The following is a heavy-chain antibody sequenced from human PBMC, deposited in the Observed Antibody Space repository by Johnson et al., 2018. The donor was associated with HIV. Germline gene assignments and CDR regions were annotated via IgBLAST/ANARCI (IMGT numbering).Heavy chain of an antibody. J-gene: IGHJ3*02. D-gene: IGHD3-22*01. V-gene: IGHV3-30-3*01. Sequence: VQLVESGGGVVQPGKSLRLSCAASRFTFSKYAMHWVRQAPGKGLEWVAVISYDGSTYYADSVKGRFTISRDNSKNTLYLQMNSLRAEDTAVYYCARPGVVVTPPDAFDIWGQGTMVTVSS. CDR1: RFTFSKYA. CDR3: ARPGVVVTPPDAFDI. CDR2: ISYDGST.